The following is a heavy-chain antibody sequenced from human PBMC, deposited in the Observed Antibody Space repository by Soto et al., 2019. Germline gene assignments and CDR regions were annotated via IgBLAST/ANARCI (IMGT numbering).Heavy chain of an antibody. CDR1: GFTFSSYA. D-gene: IGHD6-6*01. Sequence: GSLRLSCRAAGFTFSSYAMSWVRQAPGKGLEWVSVISGSGGGTYYADSVKGRFTISRDKSKNTLYLQMNSLRVEDTAVFYCAKTAAARPNHYLDSWGQGTLFPVSS. CDR3: AKTAAARPNHYLDS. CDR2: ISGSGGGT. J-gene: IGHJ4*02. V-gene: IGHV3-23*01.